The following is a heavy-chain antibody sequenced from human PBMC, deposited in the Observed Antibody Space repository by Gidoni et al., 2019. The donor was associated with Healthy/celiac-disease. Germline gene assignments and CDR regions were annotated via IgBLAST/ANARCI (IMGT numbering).Heavy chain of an antibody. Sequence: QITLKESGPTLVKPTQTLTLTCTFSGFSLSTSGVGVGWIRHPPGKALEWLALISWDDDKRYSPSLKNRLTITKDTSKNQVVLTMTNMDPVDTATYYCAHYYYDSGGYYYLVFDYWGQGTLVTVSS. D-gene: IGHD3-22*01. CDR3: AHYYYDSGGYYYLVFDY. CDR2: ISWDDDK. V-gene: IGHV2-5*02. J-gene: IGHJ4*02. CDR1: GFSLSTSGVG.